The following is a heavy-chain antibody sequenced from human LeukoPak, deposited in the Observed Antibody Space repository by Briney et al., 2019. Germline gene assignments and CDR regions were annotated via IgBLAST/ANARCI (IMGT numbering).Heavy chain of an antibody. D-gene: IGHD6-13*01. V-gene: IGHV1-69*13. CDR3: ARGDTYSSSWYGFHY. CDR2: IIPIFGTA. Sequence: ASVKVSCKASGGTFSSYAISWVRQAPGQGLEWMGGIIPIFGTANYAQKFQGRVTITADEPTSTAYMELSSLRSEDTAVYYCARGDTYSSSWYGFHYWGQGTLVTVSS. J-gene: IGHJ4*02. CDR1: GGTFSSYA.